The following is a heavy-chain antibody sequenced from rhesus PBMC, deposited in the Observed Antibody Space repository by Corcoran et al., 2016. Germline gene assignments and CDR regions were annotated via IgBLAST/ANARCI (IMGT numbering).Heavy chain of an antibody. Sequence: QLQLQESGPGLVKPSETLSLTCAVSGGSISSHYWSWIRQPPGQGLEWIGRISGRGGSTDYNPPLKSRVTISTDTSKNQFSLKLSSVTAADTAVYYCARDSYYEDDYGYYYTTDAFDFWGQGLRVTVSS. CDR1: GGSISSHY. V-gene: IGHV4-173*01. J-gene: IGHJ3*01. D-gene: IGHD3-9*01. CDR3: ARDSYYEDDYGYYYTTDAFDF. CDR2: ISGRGGST.